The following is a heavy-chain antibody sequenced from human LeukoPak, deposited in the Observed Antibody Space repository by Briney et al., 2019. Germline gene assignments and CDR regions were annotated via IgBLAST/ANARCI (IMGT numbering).Heavy chain of an antibody. CDR2: FDPEDGET. D-gene: IGHD6-19*01. J-gene: IGHJ4*02. Sequence: ASVKVSCKVSGYTLTELSMHWVRQAPGKGLEWMGGFDPEDGETIYAQKFQGRVTMTEDTSTDTAYMELSSLRSEDTAVYYCATPLAGKTGYSSGWRDPFDYWGQGTLVTVSS. CDR3: ATPLAGKTGYSSGWRDPFDY. CDR1: GYTLTELS. V-gene: IGHV1-24*01.